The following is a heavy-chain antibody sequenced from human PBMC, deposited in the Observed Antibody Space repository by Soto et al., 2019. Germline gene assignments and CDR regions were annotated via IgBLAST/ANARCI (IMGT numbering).Heavy chain of an antibody. CDR3: AKREGNTYGLFH. CDR1: GFSFSNYW. J-gene: IGHJ4*02. CDR2: IKTDGSST. V-gene: IGHV3-74*01. D-gene: IGHD5-18*01. Sequence: EVQLVEPGGGLVQPGGSLRLSCAASGFSFSNYWIHWVRQAPGKGLVWVSRIKTDGSSTDYAASVKGRFTISRDNAKNTLYLQMNSLTPEDTAVYYCAKREGNTYGLFHWGQGTLVTVSS.